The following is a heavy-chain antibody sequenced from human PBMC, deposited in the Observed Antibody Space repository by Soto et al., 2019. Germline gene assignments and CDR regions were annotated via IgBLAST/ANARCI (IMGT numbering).Heavy chain of an antibody. CDR3: ATERPRSLPEYYYDSSGPSHDAFDI. V-gene: IGHV1-24*01. J-gene: IGHJ3*02. Sequence: ASVKVSCKVSGYTLTELSMHWVRQAPGKGLEWMGGFDPEDGETIYAQKFQGRVTMTEDTSTDTAYMELSSLRSEDTAVYYCATERPRSLPEYYYDSSGPSHDAFDIWGQGTMVIVSS. CDR1: GYTLTELS. D-gene: IGHD3-22*01. CDR2: FDPEDGET.